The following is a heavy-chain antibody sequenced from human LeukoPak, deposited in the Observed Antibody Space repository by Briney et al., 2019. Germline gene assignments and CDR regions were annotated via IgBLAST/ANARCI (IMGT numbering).Heavy chain of an antibody. CDR3: ARMPYYDFWSAYYYYYMDV. Sequence: SETLSLTCTVSGGSISSYYWSWIRQPAGKGLEWIGRIYTSGSTNYNPSLKSRVTISVDKSKNQFSLKLSSVTAADTAVYYCARMPYYDFWSAYYYYYMDVWGKGTTVTVSS. D-gene: IGHD3-3*01. CDR1: GGSISSYY. CDR2: IYTSGST. V-gene: IGHV4-4*07. J-gene: IGHJ6*03.